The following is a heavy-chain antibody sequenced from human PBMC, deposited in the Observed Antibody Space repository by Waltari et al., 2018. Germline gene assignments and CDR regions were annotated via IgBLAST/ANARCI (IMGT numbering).Heavy chain of an antibody. D-gene: IGHD5-18*01. V-gene: IGHV5-51*01. CDR1: GYSFAKYW. CDR2: IYPGDSNT. J-gene: IGHJ4*02. Sequence: EVQLEQSGAEVKKPGESLTISCNGSGYSFAKYWIGWVRQMPGKGLEWMGFIYPGDSNTKYSLSFQGQVTISADTSISTAYLQWSSLKASDTAIYFCARQNIHSYGYGYFDFWGQGTLVTVSS. CDR3: ARQNIHSYGYGYFDF.